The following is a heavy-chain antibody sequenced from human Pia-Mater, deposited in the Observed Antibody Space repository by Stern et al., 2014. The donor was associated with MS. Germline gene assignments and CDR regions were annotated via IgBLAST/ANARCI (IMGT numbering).Heavy chain of an antibody. D-gene: IGHD3-9*01. CDR2: IIPIFGTA. CDR3: ARDGRHTDNYGLDV. CDR1: GGTFNVYA. J-gene: IGHJ6*02. V-gene: IGHV1-69*01. Sequence: VQLVESGAEVQKPVSSVKVSCKASGGTFNVYAINWLXQAPGQGLEWMGGIIPIFGTANYAQKFQGRVTITADESTRTSSMQLSSLRYDDTAVYYCARDGRHTDNYGLDVWGQGTTVTVSS.